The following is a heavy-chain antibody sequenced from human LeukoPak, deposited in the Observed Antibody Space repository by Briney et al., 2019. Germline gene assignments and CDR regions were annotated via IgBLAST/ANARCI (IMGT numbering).Heavy chain of an antibody. CDR3: AKTPFSSGYYSYYFDY. D-gene: IGHD3-22*01. CDR2: ISGNDDGT. V-gene: IGHV3-23*01. Sequence: PGGSLRLSCTASGFTFSTCGMTWVRQAPGKGLEWVSSISGNDDGTYYADSVKGRFTISRDNSKNTLYLQMNSLRAEDTAVYYCAKTPFSSGYYSYYFDYWGQGTLVTVSS. J-gene: IGHJ4*02. CDR1: GFTFSTCG.